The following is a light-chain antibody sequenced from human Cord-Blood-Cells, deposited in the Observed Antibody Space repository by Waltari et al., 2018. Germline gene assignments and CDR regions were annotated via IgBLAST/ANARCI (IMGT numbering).Light chain of an antibody. CDR3: CSYAGSSTVV. CDR2: EGS. CDR1: SSDVGSYNL. Sequence: QSALTQPAPLSGSPGQSITISCTGTSSDVGSYNLISWYQQHPRKAPKLMLYEGSKRPSGVANRFSGSNSGNTASLTISGRQADDEADYYCCSYAGSSTVVFGGGTKLTVL. V-gene: IGLV2-23*01. J-gene: IGLJ2*01.